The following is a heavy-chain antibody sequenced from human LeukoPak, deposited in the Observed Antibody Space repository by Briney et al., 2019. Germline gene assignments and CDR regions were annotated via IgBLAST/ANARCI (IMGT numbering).Heavy chain of an antibody. J-gene: IGHJ4*02. CDR2: IYYSGST. D-gene: IGHD3-3*01. CDR1: GGSISSSSYY. CDR3: ARRSTYYDFWSGYDY. V-gene: IGHV4-39*01. Sequence: PSETLSLTCIVSGGSISSSSYYWGRIRQPPGKGLEWIGSIYYSGSTYYNPSLKSRVTISVDTSKNQFSLKLSSVTAADTAVYYCARRSTYYDFWSGYDYWGQGTLVTVSS.